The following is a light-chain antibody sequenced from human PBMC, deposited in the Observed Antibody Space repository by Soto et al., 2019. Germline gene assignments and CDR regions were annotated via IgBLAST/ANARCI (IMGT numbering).Light chain of an antibody. CDR2: GAS. V-gene: IGKV3-20*01. Sequence: DIVMTQSPATLSVSPVDRATLSCRASQSINSNLAWYQQQPGQAPRLLIYGASTRATAVPDRFSGSGSGTDFTLTISRLEPEDFAVYYCQQYGTSPTFGQGTKVDIK. CDR1: QSINSN. J-gene: IGKJ1*01. CDR3: QQYGTSPT.